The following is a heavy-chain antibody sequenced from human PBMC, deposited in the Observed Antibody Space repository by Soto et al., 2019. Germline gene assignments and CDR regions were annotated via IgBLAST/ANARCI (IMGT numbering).Heavy chain of an antibody. CDR3: AKEPVGPDWYFDL. CDR1: GFTFRSYA. Sequence: DVQLLESGGGLVQPGGSLRLSCAASGFTFRSYAMSWVRQAPGKGLEWVSGISGSGISTHYADSVKGRFTVSRDNSKNTLYLQMHSRRAEDTAVYNCAKEPVGPDWYFDLWGRGTLVTVSS. V-gene: IGHV3-23*01. J-gene: IGHJ2*01. CDR2: ISGSGIST.